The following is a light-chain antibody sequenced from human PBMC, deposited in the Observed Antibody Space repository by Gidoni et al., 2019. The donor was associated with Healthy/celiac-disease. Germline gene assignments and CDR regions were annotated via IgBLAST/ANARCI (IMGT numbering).Light chain of an antibody. Sequence: DIVMTQSPLSLPVTPGEPASISCRSSQSLMHSNGYNYLEWYLHKPEQSKQLMIDLGSNPASGVPDRCSGRGAGKDITLKSSRVEDENVAVYYRKHDIKTPLFGGGTKVEIK. CDR2: LGS. J-gene: IGKJ4*01. CDR1: QSLMHSNGYNY. V-gene: IGKV2-28*01. CDR3: KHDIKTPL.